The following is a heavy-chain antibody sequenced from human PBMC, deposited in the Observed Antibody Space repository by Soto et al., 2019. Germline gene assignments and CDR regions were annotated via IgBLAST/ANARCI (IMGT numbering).Heavy chain of an antibody. CDR1: GFTFSSYA. J-gene: IGHJ4*02. CDR3: AKAGGYSGYDPNIYYFDY. V-gene: IGHV3-23*01. D-gene: IGHD5-12*01. Sequence: PGGSLRLSCAASGFTFSSYAMSWVRQAPGKGLEWVSAISGSGGSTYYADSVKGRFTISRDNSKNTLYLQMNSLRAEDTAVYYCAKAGGYSGYDPNIYYFDYWGQGTLVTVSS. CDR2: ISGSGGST.